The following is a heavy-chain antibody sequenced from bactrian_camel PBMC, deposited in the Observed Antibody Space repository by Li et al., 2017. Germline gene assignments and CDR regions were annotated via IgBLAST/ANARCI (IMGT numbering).Heavy chain of an antibody. CDR2: IFSEDSAS. CDR1: GTIYYGDC. J-gene: IGHJ4*01. D-gene: IGHD6*01. Sequence: HVQLVESGGGSVQAGGSLRLSCAASGTIYYGDCMGWFRQYPEKELERIATIFSEDSASDVRASVKGRFTISQDKAKSTIDLQMNSLKAEDTAMYYCAEERGSRGEHCYFLNYWGQGTQVTVS. V-gene: IGHV3S6*01. CDR3: AEERGSRGEHCYFLNY.